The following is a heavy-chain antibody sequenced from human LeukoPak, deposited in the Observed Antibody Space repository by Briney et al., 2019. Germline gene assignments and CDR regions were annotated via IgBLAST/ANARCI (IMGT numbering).Heavy chain of an antibody. J-gene: IGHJ4*02. CDR3: ARARSSVTTVTTPGY. CDR1: GYTFTSYY. Sequence: ASVKLSCKASGYTFTSYYMHWVRHAPGQGLEWMGIINPNGGSTSYAQKFQGRVTRTRDTSTSTVYMELSSLRSEDTAVYYCARARSSVTTVTTPGYWGQGTLVTVSS. D-gene: IGHD4-17*01. CDR2: INPNGGST. V-gene: IGHV1-46*01.